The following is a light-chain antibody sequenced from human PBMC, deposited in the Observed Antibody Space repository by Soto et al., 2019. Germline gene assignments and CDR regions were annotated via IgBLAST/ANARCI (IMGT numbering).Light chain of an antibody. V-gene: IGKV3D-15*01. CDR2: GAS. CDR3: QQYNNWPYT. CDR1: QSVSTK. Sequence: MVMTQSPATLSVSPGERATLSCRASQSVSTKLAWYQQKPGQAPRLLIYGASTRATGIPARFSGSGSGTDFTLIISSLQSEDFAVYYCQQYNNWPYTFGPGTRVDIK. J-gene: IGKJ3*01.